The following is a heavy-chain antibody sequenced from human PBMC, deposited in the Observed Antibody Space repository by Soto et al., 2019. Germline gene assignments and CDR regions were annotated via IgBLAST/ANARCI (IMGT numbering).Heavy chain of an antibody. CDR1: GYTFTSYG. D-gene: IGHD3-3*01. CDR3: ARQYDFWSGYPIDY. CDR2: ISAYNGNT. V-gene: IGHV1-18*01. J-gene: IGHJ4*02. Sequence: ASVKVSCKASGYTFTSYGISWVRQAPGQGLEWMGWISAYNGNTNYAQKLQGRVTMTTDTSTSAAYMELRSLRSDDTAVYYCARQYDFWSGYPIDYWGQGTLVTVSS.